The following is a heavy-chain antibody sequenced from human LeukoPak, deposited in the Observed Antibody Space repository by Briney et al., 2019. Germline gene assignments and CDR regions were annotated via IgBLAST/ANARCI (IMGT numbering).Heavy chain of an antibody. J-gene: IGHJ4*02. CDR2: ISGSGGST. D-gene: IGHD3-10*01. V-gene: IGHV3-23*01. CDR1: GFTFSSYA. Sequence: PGRSLRLSCAASGFTFSSYAMHWVRQAPGKGLEWVSAISGSGGSTYYADSVKGRFTISRDNSKNTLYLQMNSLRAEDTAVYYCAKDRGLLEKSLFRGVMRDYWGQGTLVTVSS. CDR3: AKDRGLLEKSLFRGVMRDY.